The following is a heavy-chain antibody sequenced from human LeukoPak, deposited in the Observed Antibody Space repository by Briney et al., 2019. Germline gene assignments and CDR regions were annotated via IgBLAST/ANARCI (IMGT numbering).Heavy chain of an antibody. CDR3: ARDRAVGGRFFDL. CDR1: GFTFSSYS. V-gene: IGHV3-53*01. J-gene: IGHJ4*02. CDR2: IYSGGST. D-gene: IGHD6-19*01. Sequence: GGSLRLSCAASGFTFSSYSMNWVRQAPGKGLEWVSVIYSGGSTYYADSVKGRFTISRDNSKNTLYLQMNSLRAEDTAVYYCARDRAVGGRFFDLWGQGILVSVSS.